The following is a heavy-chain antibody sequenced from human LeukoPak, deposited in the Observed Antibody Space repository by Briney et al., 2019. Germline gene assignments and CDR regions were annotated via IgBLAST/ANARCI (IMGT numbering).Heavy chain of an antibody. CDR1: GFTFSSYA. Sequence: PGGSLRLSCAASGFTFSSYAMSWVRQAPGKGLEWVSDISGIGGRTYYADSVKGRFTISRDNSKNTLYLQMNSLRAEDTAVYYCVRFSGSPHFDYWGQGTLVTVSS. J-gene: IGHJ4*02. D-gene: IGHD1-26*01. CDR2: ISGIGGRT. CDR3: VRFSGSPHFDY. V-gene: IGHV3-23*01.